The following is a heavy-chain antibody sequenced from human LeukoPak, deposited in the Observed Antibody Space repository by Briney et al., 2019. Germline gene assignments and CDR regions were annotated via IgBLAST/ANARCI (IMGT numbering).Heavy chain of an antibody. V-gene: IGHV3-66*01. J-gene: IGHJ5*01. Sequence: AGGSLRLSCAASGFTFSNAWMSWVRQAPGKGLEWVSLIYSGDNTYCADSVKGRFTISRDNSRNTLYLQMNSLRVEDTAVYYCVYWFDSWGQGTLVTVSS. CDR1: GFTFSNAW. CDR3: VYWFDS. CDR2: IYSGDNT.